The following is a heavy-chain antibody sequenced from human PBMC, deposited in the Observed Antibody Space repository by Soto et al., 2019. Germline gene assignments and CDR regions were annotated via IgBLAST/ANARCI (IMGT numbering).Heavy chain of an antibody. Sequence: NPSETLSLTCAVYGGSFSGYYWSWIRQPPGKGLEWIGEINHSGSTNYNPSLKSRVTISVDTSKNQFSLKLSSVTAADTAVYYCARGAAYYDFWSGYARDYYYYYMDVWGKGTTVTVSS. V-gene: IGHV4-34*01. CDR1: GGSFSGYY. CDR2: INHSGST. D-gene: IGHD3-3*01. CDR3: ARGAAYYDFWSGYARDYYYYYMDV. J-gene: IGHJ6*03.